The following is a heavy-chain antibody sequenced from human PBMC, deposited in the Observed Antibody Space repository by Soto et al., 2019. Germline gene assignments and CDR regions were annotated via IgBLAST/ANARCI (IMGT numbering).Heavy chain of an antibody. D-gene: IGHD3-22*01. V-gene: IGHV3-21*01. Sequence: GGSLRLSCAASGFTFSSYNMNWVRQASGKGLEWVSSISSSSSYIYYADSVKGRFTISRDNAKNSLYLQMSSLRAEDTAVYYCARVHYYDSSAYYLWGQRTLVTVSS. CDR3: ARVHYYDSSAYYL. CDR2: ISSSSSYI. J-gene: IGHJ4*02. CDR1: GFTFSSYN.